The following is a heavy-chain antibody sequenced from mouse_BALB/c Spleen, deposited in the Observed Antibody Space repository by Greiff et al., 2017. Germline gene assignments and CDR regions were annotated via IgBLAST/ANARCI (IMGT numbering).Heavy chain of an antibody. CDR3: APYYRYGPWFAY. CDR2: IDPENGNT. Sequence: EVQLQESGAELVRPGALVKLSCKASGFNITDYYMHWVKQRPEQGLEWIGWIDPENGNTIYDPKFQGKASITADTSSNTAYLQLSSLTSEDTAVYYCAPYYRYGPWFAYWGQGTLVTVSA. CDR1: GFNITDYY. D-gene: IGHD2-14*01. J-gene: IGHJ3*01. V-gene: IGHV14-1*02.